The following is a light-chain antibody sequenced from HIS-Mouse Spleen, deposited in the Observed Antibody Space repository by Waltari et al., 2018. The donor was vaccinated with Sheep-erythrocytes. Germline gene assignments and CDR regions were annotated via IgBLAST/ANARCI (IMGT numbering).Light chain of an antibody. V-gene: IGLV2-11*01. CDR2: DVS. CDR3: CSYAGSYNHV. J-gene: IGLJ1*01. CDR1: SSDAGGYNY. Sequence: QSALTQPRSVSGSPGQSVTISCTGTSSDAGGYNYFSRYQQHPGKAPKLLIYDVSKRPSGVPDRFSGSKSGNTASLTISGLQAEDEADYYCCSYAGSYNHVFATGTKVTVL.